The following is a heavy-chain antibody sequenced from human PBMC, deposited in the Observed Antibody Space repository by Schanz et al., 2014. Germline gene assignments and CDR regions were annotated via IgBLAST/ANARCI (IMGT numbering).Heavy chain of an antibody. CDR3: ARDRLECGAECYSGEGFET. V-gene: IGHV1-69*04. D-gene: IGHD2-21*01. CDR2: IIPSLGLA. Sequence: VQLEQSGAEVKKPGSSVKVSCKASGGTFSSFGINWVRQAPGQGLEWMGRIIPSLGLAKYEQKFQDKVTITADTSTTTAYMELSGLRAEDTAVYYCARDRLECGAECYSGEGFETWGQGTLVIVSA. J-gene: IGHJ5*02. CDR1: GGTFSSFG.